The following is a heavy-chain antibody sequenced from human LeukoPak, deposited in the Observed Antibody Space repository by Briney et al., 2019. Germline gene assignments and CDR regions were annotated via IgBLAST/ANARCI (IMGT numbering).Heavy chain of an antibody. Sequence: PSETLSLTCTVSGGSISSYYWSWIRQPPGKGLEWIGRIYTSGSTHYNPSLKSRVTMSVDTSKNQFSLKLSSVTAADTAVYYCARASIAVAGTVSYYYYYMDVWGKGTTVTISS. CDR1: GGSISSYY. V-gene: IGHV4-4*07. CDR3: ARASIAVAGTVSYYYYYMDV. J-gene: IGHJ6*03. D-gene: IGHD6-19*01. CDR2: IYTSGST.